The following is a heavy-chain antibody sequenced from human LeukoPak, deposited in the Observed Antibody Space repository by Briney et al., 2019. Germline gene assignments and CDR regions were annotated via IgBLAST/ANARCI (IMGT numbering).Heavy chain of an antibody. D-gene: IGHD1-26*01. V-gene: IGHV3-21*04. Sequence: GGSLRLSCAASAFSLSAYNMNWVRQAPGKGLEWVSSISYTGTYIYYADSVKGRFTISRDNAQISLYLQMNSLRAEDTAIYYCVRDRGIYRPIDYWGQGTLVTVSS. J-gene: IGHJ4*02. CDR1: AFSLSAYN. CDR2: ISYTGTYI. CDR3: VRDRGIYRPIDY.